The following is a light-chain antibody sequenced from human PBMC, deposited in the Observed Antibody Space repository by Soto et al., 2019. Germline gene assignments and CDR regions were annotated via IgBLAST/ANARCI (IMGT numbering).Light chain of an antibody. Sequence: QSVLTQPASVSGSAGQSITISCSGTMRDVGAYNLVSWYQQHPGTAPKLIIYEVRNRPSGISSRCSGSRSGNTASLTISGLQSEDEGDYYCSAYTARSTLVFGGGTKVTVL. CDR3: SAYTARSTLV. J-gene: IGLJ3*02. CDR2: EVR. CDR1: MRDVGAYNL. V-gene: IGLV2-14*01.